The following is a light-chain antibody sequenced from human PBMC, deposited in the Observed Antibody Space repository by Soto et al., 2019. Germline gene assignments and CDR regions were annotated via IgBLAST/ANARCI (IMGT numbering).Light chain of an antibody. CDR3: QSYDSSLSGSEL. V-gene: IGLV1-40*01. J-gene: IGLJ2*01. CDR2: GNS. Sequence: QSVLTQPPSVSGAPGQRVTISCTGSSSNIGAGYDVHWYQQLPGTAPKLLIYGNSNRPSGVPDRFSGSKSGTSASLAITGLQAEDEADYYRQSYDSSLSGSELFGGGTKLTVL. CDR1: SSNIGAGYD.